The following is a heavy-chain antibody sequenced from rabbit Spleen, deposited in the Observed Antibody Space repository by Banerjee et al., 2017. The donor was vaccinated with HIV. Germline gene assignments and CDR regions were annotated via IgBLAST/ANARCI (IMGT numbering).Heavy chain of an antibody. Sequence: QQQLEESGGGLVKPGGTLTLTCKASGIDFSSYFYMCWVRQAPGKGLEWIACIEGGSSAFSYVASWAKGRFTISKTSSTTVTLQMTRLTAADTASYFCARDTSSSFSSYGMDLWGQGTLVTVS. CDR3: ARDTSSSFSSYGMDL. V-gene: IGHV1S45*01. D-gene: IGHD1-1*01. CDR1: GIDFSSYFY. CDR2: IEGGSSAFS. J-gene: IGHJ6*01.